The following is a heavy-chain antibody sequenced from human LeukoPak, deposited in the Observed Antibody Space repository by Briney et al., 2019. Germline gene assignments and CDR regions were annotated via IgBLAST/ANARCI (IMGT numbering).Heavy chain of an antibody. J-gene: IGHJ3*02. V-gene: IGHV3-30*18. CDR3: AKAGNDAFDI. CDR2: ISYDGSNK. Sequence: PGGSLRLSCAASGFTFSSYGMHWVRQAPGKGLEWVAVISYDGSNKYYADSVKGRFTISRDNSKNTLYLQMNSLRAEDTAVYYCAKAGNDAFDIWGQGTMVTVSS. CDR1: GFTFSSYG. D-gene: IGHD4-23*01.